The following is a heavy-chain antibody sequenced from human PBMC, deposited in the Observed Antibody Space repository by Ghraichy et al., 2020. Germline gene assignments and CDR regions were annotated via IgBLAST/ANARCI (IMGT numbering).Heavy chain of an antibody. D-gene: IGHD3-22*01. CDR3: ARVKNYDSSGEDYYYGLDV. CDR1: GYTFIIDA. CDR2: ISPYFRNT. Sequence: ASVKVSCKSSGYTFIIDAITWVRQVPGQRLEWMGWISPYFRNTTYAQRFQGRVTMTTDTSTSTAYMELTSLRSDDTAVYYYARVKNYDSSGEDYYYGLDVWGQGTTVTVSS. J-gene: IGHJ6*02. V-gene: IGHV1-18*01.